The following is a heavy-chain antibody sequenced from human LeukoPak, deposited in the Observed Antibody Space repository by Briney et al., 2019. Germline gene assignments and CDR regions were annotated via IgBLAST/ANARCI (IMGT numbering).Heavy chain of an antibody. V-gene: IGHV1-69*13. J-gene: IGHJ4*02. CDR1: GGTFSSYA. Sequence: SVKVSCKASGGTFSSYAISWVRQAPGQGLEWMGGIIPIFGTANYAQKFQGRVTITADESTSTAYMELSSLRSEDTAVYYCARDDLAYCSSTSCYKQGYWGQGTLVTVSS. D-gene: IGHD2-2*02. CDR3: ARDDLAYCSSTSCYKQGY. CDR2: IIPIFGTA.